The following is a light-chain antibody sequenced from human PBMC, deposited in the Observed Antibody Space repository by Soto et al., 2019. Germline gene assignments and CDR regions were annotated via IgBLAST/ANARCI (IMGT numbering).Light chain of an antibody. Sequence: QSALTQPRSVSGSPGQSVTLSCTGTSSDVGCYNFVSWYQQHPGKAPKLMIYDVSKRPSGVPDRFSGSKSGNTASLTISGLQAEDEADYYCCSYAGSYTWVFGTGTKVTVL. CDR2: DVS. J-gene: IGLJ1*01. CDR3: CSYAGSYTWV. CDR1: SSDVGCYNF. V-gene: IGLV2-11*01.